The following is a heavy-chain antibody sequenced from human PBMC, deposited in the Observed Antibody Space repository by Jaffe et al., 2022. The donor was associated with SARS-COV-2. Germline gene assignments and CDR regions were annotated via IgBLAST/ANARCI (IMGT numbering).Heavy chain of an antibody. CDR3: ARADYDTLTGYAGFVAINRFDP. J-gene: IGHJ5*02. D-gene: IGHD3-9*01. CDR2: INPSSGAT. CDR1: GYTFTAYY. Sequence: QVLMVQSGAEVTKPGASVKVSCKASGYTFTAYYMHWVRQAPGQGLEWVGWINPSSGATKYAQNFQGRVTMTADTSITTVHMELSRLTSDDTAVYFCARADYDTLTGYAGFVAINRFDPWGQGTLVSVSS. V-gene: IGHV1-2*02.